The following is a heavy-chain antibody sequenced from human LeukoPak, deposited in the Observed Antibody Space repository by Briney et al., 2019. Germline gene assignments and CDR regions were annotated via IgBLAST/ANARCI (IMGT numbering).Heavy chain of an antibody. V-gene: IGHV3-7*01. CDR2: IKLDGSEN. CDR1: GFTFSSYW. Sequence: GGSLRLSCAASGFTFSSYWMSWVRQAPGKGLQWVANIKLDGSENYYVDSVRGRFTISRDNAKNSVFLQMTSLRVDDTAVYYCARDAEGRRYSPQDYWGQGTLVTVSS. CDR3: ARDAEGRRYSPQDY. D-gene: IGHD5-18*01. J-gene: IGHJ4*02.